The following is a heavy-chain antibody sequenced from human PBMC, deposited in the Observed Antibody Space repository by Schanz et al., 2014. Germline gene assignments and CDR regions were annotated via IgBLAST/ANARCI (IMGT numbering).Heavy chain of an antibody. CDR3: AKHVRSLTGNDY. CDR1: GFPFSSYT. V-gene: IGHV3-23*01. J-gene: IGHJ4*02. CDR2: ISGSGGST. D-gene: IGHD3-9*01. Sequence: EVQLLESGGGLVRPGGSLRLSCAASGFPFSSYTMNWVRQAPGKGLEWVSSISGSGGSTVYADSVKGRFTISRDNSNNTVFLQMNSLRAEDTAVYYCAKHVRSLTGNDYWGQGPLVTVSS.